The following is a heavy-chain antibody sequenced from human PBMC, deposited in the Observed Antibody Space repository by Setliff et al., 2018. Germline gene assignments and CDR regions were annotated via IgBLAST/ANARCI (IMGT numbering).Heavy chain of an antibody. V-gene: IGHV1-69*05. J-gene: IGHJ6*03. CDR3: AREGVDTRSSTDYRYYMDV. CDR2: TIPIFGTT. CDR1: GGTFSSYG. Sequence: SVKVSCKASGGTFSSYGISWVRQAPGQGLEWMGGTIPIFGTTDYAQKFQGRVTIITDESASTAYMELGSLTSADTAVYYCAREGVDTRSSTDYRYYMDVWGKGTTVTVSS. D-gene: IGHD5-18*01.